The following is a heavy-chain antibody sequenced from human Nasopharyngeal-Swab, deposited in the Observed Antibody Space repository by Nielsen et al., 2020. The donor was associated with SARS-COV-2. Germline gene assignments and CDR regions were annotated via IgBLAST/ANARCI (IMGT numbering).Heavy chain of an antibody. CDR2: IRASNGNT. V-gene: IGHV1-18*01. D-gene: IGHD3-9*01. CDR3: ARGSLTGYTRYYYYGLDV. J-gene: IGHJ6*02. Sequence: WVRQAPGQGLEWMGWIRASNGNTDYAQKLQDRVTMTTDTSTSTAYMELRSLRSDDTAVYYCARGSLTGYTRYYYYGLDVWDQGTTVTVSS.